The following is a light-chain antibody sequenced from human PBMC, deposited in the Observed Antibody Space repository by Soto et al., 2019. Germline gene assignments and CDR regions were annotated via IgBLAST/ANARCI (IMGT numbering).Light chain of an antibody. CDR3: CPYLGSYTYV. J-gene: IGLJ1*01. V-gene: IGLV2-11*01. CDR1: SSDVGDYNS. CDR2: DVT. Sequence: QSALTQPRSVSESPGQSVTISCTGTSSDVGDYNSVSWYQQHPGKAPKLLLFDVTTRPSGVPDRFSGSKSANTASLTISGLQPEDEADYYCCPYLGSYTYVFGTGTKLTVL.